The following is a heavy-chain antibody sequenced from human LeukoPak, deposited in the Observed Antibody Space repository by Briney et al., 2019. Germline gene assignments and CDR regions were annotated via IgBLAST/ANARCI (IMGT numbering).Heavy chain of an antibody. J-gene: IGHJ4*02. CDR2: ISGSGGST. CDR1: GFTFSSYA. V-gene: IGHV3-23*01. CDR3: AKGRTNYDILTGYYPFDY. D-gene: IGHD3-9*01. Sequence: GGSLRLSCAASGFTFSSYAMSWVRQAPGKGLEWVSAISGSGGSTYYADSVKGRFTIFRDNSKNTLYLQMNSLRAEDTAVYYCAKGRTNYDILTGYYPFDYWGQGTLVTVSS.